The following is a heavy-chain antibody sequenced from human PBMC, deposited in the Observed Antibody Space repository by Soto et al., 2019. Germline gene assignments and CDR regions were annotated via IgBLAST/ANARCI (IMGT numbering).Heavy chain of an antibody. V-gene: IGHV3-23*01. J-gene: IGHJ4*02. D-gene: IGHD2-15*01. CDR3: APSRVQYCSGGSCYQNEI. CDR1: GFTFSSYA. Sequence: GGSLRLSCAASGFTFSSYAMSWVRQAPGKGLEWVSAISGSGGSTYYADSVKGRFTISRDNSKNTLYLQMNSLRAEDTAVYYCAPSRVQYCSGGSCYQNEIWGQGTLVTVSS. CDR2: ISGSGGST.